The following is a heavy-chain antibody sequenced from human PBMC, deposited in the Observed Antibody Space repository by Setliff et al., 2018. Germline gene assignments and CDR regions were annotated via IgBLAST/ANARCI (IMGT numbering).Heavy chain of an antibody. V-gene: IGHV1-18*01. D-gene: IGHD3-22*01. CDR1: GYTFSNYG. Sequence: ASVKVSCKASGYTFSNYGVTWVRQAPGQGLEWMGWVTVYNGNTKYAQNLQGRLTLTTDISTSTAYMELGSLTTDDTAVYYCARLGGYYPTLPYYYYMDVWGKGTTVTVSS. CDR3: ARLGGYYPTLPYYYYMDV. J-gene: IGHJ6*03. CDR2: VTVYNGNT.